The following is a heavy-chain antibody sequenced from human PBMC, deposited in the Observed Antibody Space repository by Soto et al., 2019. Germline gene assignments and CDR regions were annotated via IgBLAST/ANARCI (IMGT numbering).Heavy chain of an antibody. CDR1: GGSISSYY. V-gene: IGHV4-59*08. J-gene: IGHJ6*03. D-gene: IGHD3-3*01. CDR3: ASSYYDFWSGSYYMDV. Sequence: ETLSLTCTVSGGSISSYYWSWIRQPPGKGLEWIGYIYYSGSTNYNPSLKSRVTISVDTSKNQFSLKLSSVTAADTAVYYCASSYYDFWSGSYYMDVWGKGTTVTVSS. CDR2: IYYSGST.